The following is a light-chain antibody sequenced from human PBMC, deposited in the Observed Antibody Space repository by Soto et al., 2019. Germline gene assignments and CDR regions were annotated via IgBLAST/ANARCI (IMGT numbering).Light chain of an antibody. CDR3: SSYAGSNNLV. V-gene: IGLV2-8*01. J-gene: IGLJ3*02. Sequence: QSALTQPPSASGSPGQSVTISCTGTSSDVGGYNYVSWYQQHPGKAPKLMIYEVSKRPSGVPDRFSGSKSDNTASLTVYGLQAEDEADYYCSSYAGSNNLVFGGGTKLTVL. CDR1: SSDVGGYNY. CDR2: EVS.